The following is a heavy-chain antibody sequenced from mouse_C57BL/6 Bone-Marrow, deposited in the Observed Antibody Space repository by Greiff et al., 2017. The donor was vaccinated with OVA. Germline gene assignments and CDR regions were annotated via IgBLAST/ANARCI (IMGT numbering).Heavy chain of an antibody. CDR3: ARDDYYLYAMDY. CDR2: IYPRSGNT. D-gene: IGHD2-3*01. CDR1: GYTFTSYG. V-gene: IGHV1-81*01. Sequence: VKLMESGAELARPGASVKLSCKASGYTFTSYGISWVKQRTGQGLEWIGEIYPRSGNTYYNEKFKGKATLTADKSSSTAYMELRSLTSEDSAVYFCARDDYYLYAMDYWVKEPQSPSPQ. J-gene: IGHJ4*01.